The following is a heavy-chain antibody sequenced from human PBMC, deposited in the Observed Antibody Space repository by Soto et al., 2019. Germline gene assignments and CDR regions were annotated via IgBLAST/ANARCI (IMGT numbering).Heavy chain of an antibody. CDR3: ARVAYPWRGYSFFDY. J-gene: IGHJ4*02. Sequence: QVQLVQSGAEVKKPGASVKVSCKASGYTFTGYYMHWVRQAPGQGLEWMGWINPNSGGTNYAQKFQGWVTMTRDTSISTAYMELSSLRSDDTAVYYCARVAYPWRGYSFFDYWGQGTLVTVSS. CDR2: INPNSGGT. V-gene: IGHV1-2*04. CDR1: GYTFTGYY. D-gene: IGHD3-3*01.